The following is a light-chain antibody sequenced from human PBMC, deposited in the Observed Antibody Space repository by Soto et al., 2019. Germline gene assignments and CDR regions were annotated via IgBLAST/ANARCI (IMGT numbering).Light chain of an antibody. Sequence: DIQMTQSPSSLSASVGDRVTITCRASQSISSYLNWYQQKPGKAPKLLIYAASSLQSGVPSRFSGSGSGTDFTLTISSLQPEDFATYYCQQSYVTWTFGQGTEVDIK. CDR2: AAS. CDR3: QQSYVTWT. CDR1: QSISSY. V-gene: IGKV1-39*01. J-gene: IGKJ1*01.